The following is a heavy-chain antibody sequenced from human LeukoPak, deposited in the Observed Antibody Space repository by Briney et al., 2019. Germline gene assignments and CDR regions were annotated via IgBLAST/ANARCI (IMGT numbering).Heavy chain of an antibody. J-gene: IGHJ4*02. CDR1: GYTFTSYG. Sequence: SVKVSCKASGYTFTSYGISWVRQAPGQGLEWMGRIIPILGIANYAQKFQGRVTITADKSTSTAYMELSSLRSEDTAVYYCARGRVAGLKAPVNYWGQGTLVTVSS. CDR2: IIPILGIA. V-gene: IGHV1-69*04. D-gene: IGHD6-19*01. CDR3: ARGRVAGLKAPVNY.